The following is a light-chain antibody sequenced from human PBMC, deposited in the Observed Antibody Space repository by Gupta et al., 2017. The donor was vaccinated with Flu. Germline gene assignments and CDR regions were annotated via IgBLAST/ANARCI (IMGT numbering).Light chain of an antibody. CDR1: ALPKKY. CDR2: EDS. V-gene: IGLV3-10*01. J-gene: IGLJ3*02. CDR3: YSTDSSGNHRV. Sequence: SSALPQPPSVSVSPGKTARITCSGDALPKKYAYWYQQKAGQAPVLVIYEDSKRPSGIPERFSGSSSGTRATLTISGAQGEDEADYYCYSTDSSGNHRVFGGGTKLTVL.